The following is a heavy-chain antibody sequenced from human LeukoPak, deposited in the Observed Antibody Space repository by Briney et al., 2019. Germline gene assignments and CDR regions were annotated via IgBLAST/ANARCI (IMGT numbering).Heavy chain of an antibody. CDR2: INSDGTGT. V-gene: IGHV3-74*03. CDR3: AKHPAFDI. CDR1: GFTFSSYW. J-gene: IGHJ3*02. Sequence: GGSLRLSCAASGFTFSSYWMHWVRQAPGKGPVRVSRINSDGTGTMYADSVKGRFTISRDNAKNTLYLQMNSLRAEDTAVYYCAKHPAFDIWGQGTMVTVSS.